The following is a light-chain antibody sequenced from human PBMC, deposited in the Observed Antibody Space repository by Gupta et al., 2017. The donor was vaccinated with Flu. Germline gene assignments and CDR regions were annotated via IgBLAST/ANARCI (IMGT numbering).Light chain of an antibody. V-gene: IGLV2-14*01. CDR3: SSYTDSHTLL. J-gene: IGLJ2*01. Sequence: ALTQPASVSGSPGQSITISCTGTSSDVGGYDSVSWYQQHPGKTPKVMIYDVSNRPSGVSNRFSGSKSGNTASLTISGLQAEDEADYYCSSYTDSHTLLFGGGTKLTVL. CDR1: SSDVGGYDS. CDR2: DVS.